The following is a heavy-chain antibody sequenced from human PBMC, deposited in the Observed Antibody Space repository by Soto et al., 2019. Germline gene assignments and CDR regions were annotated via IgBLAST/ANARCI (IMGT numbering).Heavy chain of an antibody. CDR2: IYWDGDK. D-gene: IGHD3-3*01. CDR3: AHRATMTIFGLIIDNGIWFDA. CDR1: GFSLSTSGAA. J-gene: IGHJ5*02. Sequence: QINLIESGPTLVKPTQTLTLTCTFSGFSLSTSGAAVGWVRQPPGRALEWLALIYWDGDKRYNASLGNRLTITKDTSMNQVVLTLTNVDPADTATYYCAHRATMTIFGLIIDNGIWFDAWCQGTRVIVSS. V-gene: IGHV2-5*02.